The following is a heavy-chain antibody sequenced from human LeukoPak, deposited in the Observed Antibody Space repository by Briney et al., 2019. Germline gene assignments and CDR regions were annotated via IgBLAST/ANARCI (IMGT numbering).Heavy chain of an antibody. D-gene: IGHD3-22*01. CDR3: ATQLSSGWPLRHLPFDY. Sequence: ASVKVSCKASGYTFTSYDINWVRQATGKGLEWMGGYDPADGETIYAQKFQGRVTMTEDTSTDTAYMELSSLRSEDTAVYYCATQLSSGWPLRHLPFDYWGQGTLVTVSS. J-gene: IGHJ4*02. CDR1: GYTFTSYD. V-gene: IGHV1-24*01. CDR2: YDPADGET.